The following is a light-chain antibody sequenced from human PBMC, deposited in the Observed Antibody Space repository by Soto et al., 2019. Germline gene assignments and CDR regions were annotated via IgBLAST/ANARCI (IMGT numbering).Light chain of an antibody. V-gene: IGLV2-11*01. J-gene: IGLJ1*01. CDR1: SSDVGGYNY. Sequence: QSALTQSRSVSGSPGQSVTISCTGTSSDVGGYNYVSWYQQHPGKAPKVMIYDDSRRPSGVPDRFSGSKSGNTASLTISGLQAEDEADYYCCSYAGSYTLVFGTGTKLTVL. CDR3: CSYAGSYTLV. CDR2: DDS.